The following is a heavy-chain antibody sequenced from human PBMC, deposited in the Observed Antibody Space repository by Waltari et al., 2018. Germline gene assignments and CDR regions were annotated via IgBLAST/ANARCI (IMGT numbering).Heavy chain of an antibody. V-gene: IGHV4-34*01. CDR2: INHSGST. Sequence: QVQLQQWGAGLLKPSETLSLTCAVYGGSFSGYYWSWIRQPPGKGLEWIGEINHSGSTNSNPSPKSRVTISVDTSKNQFSLKLSSVTAADTAVYYCARGLRSASRIAAAGKGRGIWFDPWGQGTLVTVSS. J-gene: IGHJ5*02. D-gene: IGHD6-13*01. CDR3: ARGLRSASRIAAAGKGRGIWFDP. CDR1: GGSFSGYY.